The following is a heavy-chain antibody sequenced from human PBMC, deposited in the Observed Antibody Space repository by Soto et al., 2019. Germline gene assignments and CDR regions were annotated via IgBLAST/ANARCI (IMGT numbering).Heavy chain of an antibody. CDR2: ISYDGSNK. Sequence: QVQLVESGGGVVQPGRSLRLSCAASGFTFSSYGMHWVRQAPGKGLEWVAVISYDGSNKYYADSVKGRFTISRDNSKNTLYLQMNSLRAEDTAVYYCAKLGRNWSDIQGHYFDYWGQGTLVTVSS. CDR3: AKLGRNWSDIQGHYFDY. J-gene: IGHJ4*02. D-gene: IGHD1-1*01. CDR1: GFTFSSYG. V-gene: IGHV3-30*18.